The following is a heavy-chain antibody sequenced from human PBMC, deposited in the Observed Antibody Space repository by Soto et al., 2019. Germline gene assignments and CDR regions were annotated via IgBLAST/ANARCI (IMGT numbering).Heavy chain of an antibody. CDR1: GYTFTSYA. CDR2: INAGNGNT. Sequence: GASVKVSCKASGYTFTSYAMHWVRQAPGQRLEWMGWINAGNGNTKYSQKFQGRVTITRDTSASTAYMELSSLRSEDTAVYYCARSLGLGYYYYMDVWGKGTTVTVSS. J-gene: IGHJ6*03. D-gene: IGHD3-16*01. V-gene: IGHV1-3*01. CDR3: ARSLGLGYYYYMDV.